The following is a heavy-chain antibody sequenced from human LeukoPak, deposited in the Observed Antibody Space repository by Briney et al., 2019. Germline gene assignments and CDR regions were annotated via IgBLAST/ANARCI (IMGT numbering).Heavy chain of an antibody. CDR2: IFNNGDT. J-gene: IGHJ4*02. D-gene: IGHD5-24*01. V-gene: IGHV3-53*01. Sequence: GRSLRLSCTASEFTVSRNYMLWVRQAPGKGLEWVSLIFNNGDTHYADSVKGRFTISRDTSKNTVSLQMNSLRVEDTAMYYCTRDQMNYWGQGTLVRVSS. CDR1: EFTVSRNY. CDR3: TRDQMNY.